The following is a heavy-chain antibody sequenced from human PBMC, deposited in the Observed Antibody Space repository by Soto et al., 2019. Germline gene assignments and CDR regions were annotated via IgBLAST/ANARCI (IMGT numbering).Heavy chain of an antibody. CDR1: GFTFSSYG. V-gene: IGHV3-30*18. Sequence: QVQLVESGGGVVQPGRSLRLSCVASGFTFSSYGMHWVRQAPGKGLEWVAIISYDGSNTYYADSVKGRFTISRDNSKNTLYLQMNSLRAEDTSVYYCAKEGGXXGSXXXSSXYYFDYWGQGTLVTVSS. J-gene: IGHJ4*02. D-gene: IGHD1-26*01. CDR3: AKEGGXXGSXXXSSXYYFDY. CDR2: ISYDGSNT.